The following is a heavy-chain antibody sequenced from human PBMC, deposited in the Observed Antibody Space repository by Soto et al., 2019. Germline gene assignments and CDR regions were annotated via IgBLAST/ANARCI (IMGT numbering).Heavy chain of an antibody. J-gene: IGHJ6*02. Sequence: SLRISCAASGFNFSSFGMHWVRQAPGKGLDWVATIWSDGRKTKFADFVKGRFTISRDNSKNIMSLQMNSLRVEDTAIYYCARFYCCSSSPYYVLALWGQGSSVTGS. V-gene: IGHV3-33*01. CDR3: ARFYCCSSSPYYVLAL. CDR1: GFNFSSFG. D-gene: IGHD6-6*01. CDR2: IWSDGRKT.